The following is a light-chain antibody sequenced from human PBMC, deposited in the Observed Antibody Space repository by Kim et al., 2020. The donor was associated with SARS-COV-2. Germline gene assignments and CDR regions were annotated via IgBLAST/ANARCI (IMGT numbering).Light chain of an antibody. CDR1: KLGDKY. Sequence: SYELTQPPSVSVSPGQTASITCSGDKLGDKYACWYQQKPGQSPVLVIYQDSKRPSGIPERFSGSNSGNTATLTISGTQAMDEADYYCQVWDSSSLVFGGG. CDR3: QVWDSSSLV. J-gene: IGLJ3*02. CDR2: QDS. V-gene: IGLV3-1*01.